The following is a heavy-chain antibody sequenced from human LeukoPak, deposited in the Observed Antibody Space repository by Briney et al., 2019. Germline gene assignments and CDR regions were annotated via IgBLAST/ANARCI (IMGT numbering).Heavy chain of an antibody. D-gene: IGHD5-24*01. V-gene: IGHV4-59*01. J-gene: IGHJ3*02. CDR3: ARDYDGYNLLGDFDI. CDR2: NYYSGST. Sequence: ETLSLTCSVSGGSISSYYWSWVRPPPGKGLEWIGYNYYSGSTNYNPSLKSRVTISVDTTKNQFSLKLSSVTAADTAAYYCARDYDGYNLLGDFDIWGQGTMVTVSS. CDR1: GGSISSYY.